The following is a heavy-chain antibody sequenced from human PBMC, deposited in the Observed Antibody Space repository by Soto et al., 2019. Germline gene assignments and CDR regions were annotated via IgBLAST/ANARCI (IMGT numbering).Heavy chain of an antibody. CDR3: ANPTELGPSYYYYGREV. Sequence: ASVKLSCKASGYTFTSYDINWVRQATEQGLEWMGWMNPTSGNTGYAQKFQGRVTMTRHTSISTAYMELSSRRSEDTAVYYCANPTELGPSYYYYGREVWGQGTTVTVSS. CDR1: GYTFTSYD. V-gene: IGHV1-8*01. D-gene: IGHD3-16*01. CDR2: MNPTSGNT. J-gene: IGHJ6*02.